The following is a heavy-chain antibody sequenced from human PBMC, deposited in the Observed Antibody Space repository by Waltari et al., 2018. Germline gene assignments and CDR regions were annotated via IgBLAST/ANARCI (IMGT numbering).Heavy chain of an antibody. Sequence: QVQLQEPGPGLVKPSETLFLTRTVPGGYISGYYWSWMRQPQGKGLEWIGYIYYSGSTNYNPSLKSRFTISVDTSKNQFSLKLSSVTAADTAVYYCARGRRAAAGPGAFDIWGQGTIVTVSS. D-gene: IGHD6-13*01. CDR2: IYYSGST. CDR3: ARGRRAAAGPGAFDI. CDR1: GGYISGYY. V-gene: IGHV4-59*01. J-gene: IGHJ3*02.